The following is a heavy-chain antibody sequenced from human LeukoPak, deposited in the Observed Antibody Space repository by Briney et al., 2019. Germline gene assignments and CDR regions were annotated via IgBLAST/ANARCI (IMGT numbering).Heavy chain of an antibody. CDR1: GGSISNYY. V-gene: IGHV4-59*01. D-gene: IGHD1-26*01. Sequence: PSETLSLTCTVSGGSISNYYWSWIRQPPGKGLEWIGYIDYSGSTNYNPSLKSRVTISVDTSKNQFSLKLSSVTAADTAVYYCAREATPGIVGATSPLDYWGQGTLVTVSS. CDR3: AREATPGIVGATSPLDY. J-gene: IGHJ4*02. CDR2: IDYSGST.